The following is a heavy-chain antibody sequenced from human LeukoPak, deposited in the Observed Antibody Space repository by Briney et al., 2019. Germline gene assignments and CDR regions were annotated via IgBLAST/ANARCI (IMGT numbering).Heavy chain of an antibody. Sequence: SETLSLTCTVSGGSFSSYYWSWIRQPPGKGLEWIGYIYYSGSTDYNPSLKSRVTISVETSKNQFSLNLSSVTAADTAVYYCARGDGYNSDYYYYMDVWGKGTTVTISS. CDR3: ARGDGYNSDYYYYMDV. CDR2: IYYSGST. V-gene: IGHV4-59*01. CDR1: GGSFSSYY. D-gene: IGHD5-24*01. J-gene: IGHJ6*03.